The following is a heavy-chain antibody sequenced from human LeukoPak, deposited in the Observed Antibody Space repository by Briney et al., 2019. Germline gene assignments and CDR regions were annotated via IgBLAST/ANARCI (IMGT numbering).Heavy chain of an antibody. CDR2: LSGSGGST. Sequence: GGSLRLSCAASGFTFSSYAMSWVREAPGKGLEGVSALSGSGGSTYYADSVKGRFTISRDNSKNTLYLQMNSLRAEDTAVYYCAKALDGSISSPLDYWGQGTLVTVSS. CDR3: AKALDGSISSPLDY. D-gene: IGHD6-13*01. CDR1: GFTFSSYA. J-gene: IGHJ4*02. V-gene: IGHV3-23*01.